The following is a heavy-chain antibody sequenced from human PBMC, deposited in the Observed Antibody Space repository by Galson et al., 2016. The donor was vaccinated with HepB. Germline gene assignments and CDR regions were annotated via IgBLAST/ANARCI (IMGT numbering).Heavy chain of an antibody. Sequence: SLRLSCAASGFTFSNYWMSWVRQAPGKGLEWVANIKQDGNEKYYVDSVKGRFTISRDNAKNSMYLQMNSLRAEDTAVYYCAKKGAIYPPWGYWGQGALVTVS. CDR3: AKKGAIYPPWGY. V-gene: IGHV3-7*03. D-gene: IGHD3-3*01. J-gene: IGHJ4*02. CDR1: GFTFSNYW. CDR2: IKQDGNEK.